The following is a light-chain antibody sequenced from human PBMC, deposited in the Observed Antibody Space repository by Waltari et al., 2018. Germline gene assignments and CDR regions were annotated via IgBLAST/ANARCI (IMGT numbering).Light chain of an antibody. CDR3: NSRDSSGNHLV. V-gene: IGLV3-19*01. CDR1: SLRRYY. CDR2: GKN. J-gene: IGLJ3*02. Sequence: SELTQDPAVSVALGQTVRITCQGHSLRRYYASWYQQKPGQAPVLVIYGKNNRPSGIPDRFSGSSSGNTASLTITGAQAEDEADYYCNSRDSSGNHLVFGGGTKLTVL.